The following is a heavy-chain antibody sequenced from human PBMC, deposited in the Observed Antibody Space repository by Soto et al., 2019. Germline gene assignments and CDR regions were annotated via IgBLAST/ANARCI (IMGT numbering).Heavy chain of an antibody. V-gene: IGHV3-13*01. CDR2: IGTAGDT. CDR1: GLTFSSYD. Sequence: PGGSLRLSCAASGLTFSSYDMHWVRQATGKGLEWVSAIGTAGDTYYPGSVKGRFTISRENAKNSLYLQMNSLRAEDTAVYYCARDDVLCDGGRCYGVPLDVWGKGTTVTVSS. J-gene: IGHJ6*04. D-gene: IGHD2-15*01. CDR3: ARDDVLCDGGRCYGVPLDV.